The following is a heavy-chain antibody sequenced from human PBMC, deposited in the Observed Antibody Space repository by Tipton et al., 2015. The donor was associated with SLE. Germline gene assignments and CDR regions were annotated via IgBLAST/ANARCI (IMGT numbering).Heavy chain of an antibody. Sequence: AGLVKPSETLSLICAVYGGSVSDYFWSWIRQPPGKGLEWIGEINHSGQTSYNPSLKSRVTISLDTSKSQISLNLSSVTAADTAVYYCARAEDDYGDSDAFDIWGQGTVVTVS. V-gene: IGHV4-34*01. CDR3: ARAEDDYGDSDAFDI. D-gene: IGHD4-17*01. CDR1: GGSVSDYF. CDR2: INHSGQT. J-gene: IGHJ3*02.